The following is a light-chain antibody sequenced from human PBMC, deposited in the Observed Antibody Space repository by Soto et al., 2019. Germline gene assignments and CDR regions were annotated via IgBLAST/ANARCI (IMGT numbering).Light chain of an antibody. Sequence: EIVLTQSPGTLSLSPGERATLSCRASQSVSSSYLAWYQQKPGQAPRLLIYGASSRATGIPDRFSGSGSGTAFTLTMSGLDPEEFAFYSCHQYGSAALFTPGPGTKGEIK. CDR1: QSVSSSY. J-gene: IGKJ3*01. V-gene: IGKV3-20*01. CDR2: GAS. CDR3: HQYGSAALFT.